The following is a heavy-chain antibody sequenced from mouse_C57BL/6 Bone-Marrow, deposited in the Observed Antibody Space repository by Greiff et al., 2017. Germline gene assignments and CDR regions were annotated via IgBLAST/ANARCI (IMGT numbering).Heavy chain of an antibody. V-gene: IGHV1-69*01. J-gene: IGHJ4*01. CDR3: ARFYRAMDY. CDR2: IDPSDSYT. Sequence: VQLQQPGAELVMPGASVKLSCKASGYTFTSYWMHWVKQRPGQGLEWIGEIDPSDSYTNYNQKFKGKSTMTVDKSSSNAYMQLSSLTSEDSAVYYCARFYRAMDYWGQGTSVTVSS. CDR1: GYTFTSYW.